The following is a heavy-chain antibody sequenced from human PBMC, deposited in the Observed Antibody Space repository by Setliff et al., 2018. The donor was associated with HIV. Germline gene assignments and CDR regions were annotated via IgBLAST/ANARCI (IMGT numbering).Heavy chain of an antibody. CDR1: GGTFSSHA. J-gene: IGHJ6*02. CDR2: VIPILRVA. D-gene: IGHD2-15*01. Sequence: GASVKVSCKASGGTFSSHAITWVRQAPGQGLEWMGEVIPILRVARYAQRFQDRVSITADKSSTTSYMELSSLKSEDTAVYYCARNLVVVAPTVDYLGMDVWGQGTTVTVSS. V-gene: IGHV1-69*10. CDR3: ARNLVVVAPTVDYLGMDV.